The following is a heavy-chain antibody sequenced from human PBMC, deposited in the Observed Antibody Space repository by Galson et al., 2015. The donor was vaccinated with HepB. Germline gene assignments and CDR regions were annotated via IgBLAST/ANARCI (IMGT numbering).Heavy chain of an antibody. D-gene: IGHD4-17*01. CDR1: GFTFSSYW. CDR3: ARDGSTVTRWAFDF. Sequence: SLRLSCAASGFTFSSYWMHWVRQAPGKGLVWVSRINSDGSNTNYADSVKSRFTISRDNAKNTLYLQMNSLRAEDTAVYYCARDGSTVTRWAFDFWGQGTLVTVSS. J-gene: IGHJ4*02. V-gene: IGHV3-74*01. CDR2: INSDGSNT.